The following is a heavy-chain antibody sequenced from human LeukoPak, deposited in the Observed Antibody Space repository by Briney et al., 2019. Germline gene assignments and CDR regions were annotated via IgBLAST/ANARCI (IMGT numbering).Heavy chain of an antibody. CDR3: ERGRLYAPIHCDY. CDR1: GFTSTTSR. D-gene: IGHD5/OR15-5a*01. J-gene: IGHJ4*02. V-gene: IGHV3-48*01. Sequence: GRCLRPSDAPAGFTSTTSRINSVRLAPGKGLEWLSYISSGSTTIIYADSVKGRLTISRVNAKNSLFLQANSLRSEEPSVYYCERGRLYAPIHCDYWGQGTLVTVSS. CDR2: ISSGSTTI.